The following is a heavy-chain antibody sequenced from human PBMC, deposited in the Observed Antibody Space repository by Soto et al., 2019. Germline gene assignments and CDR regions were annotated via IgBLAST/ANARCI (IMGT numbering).Heavy chain of an antibody. Sequence: SETLSLTCSVSGYSIDRGYYWGWIRQAPERGLEWIGSISHRGATSYTPSLKSRAIISLDTSNNQFTLRLTSVTVADTATYYCVRYEYDSSGHDDAHWGQGTLVTVSS. CDR1: GYSIDRGYY. D-gene: IGHD3-22*01. CDR2: ISHRGAT. V-gene: IGHV4-38-2*02. J-gene: IGHJ4*02. CDR3: VRYEYDSSGHDDAH.